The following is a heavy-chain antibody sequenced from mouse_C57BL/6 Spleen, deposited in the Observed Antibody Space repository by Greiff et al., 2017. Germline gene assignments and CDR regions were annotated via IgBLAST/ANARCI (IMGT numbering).Heavy chain of an antibody. D-gene: IGHD2-2*01. J-gene: IGHJ2*01. CDR3: ASRSTMVTSYYFDY. V-gene: IGHV5-17*01. Sequence: EVHLVESGGGLVKPGGSLKLSCAASGFTFSDYGMHWVRQAPEKGLEWVAYISSGSSTIYYADTVKGRFTISRDNAKNTLFLQMTSLRSEDTAMYYCASRSTMVTSYYFDYWGQGTTLTVAS. CDR2: ISSGSSTI. CDR1: GFTFSDYG.